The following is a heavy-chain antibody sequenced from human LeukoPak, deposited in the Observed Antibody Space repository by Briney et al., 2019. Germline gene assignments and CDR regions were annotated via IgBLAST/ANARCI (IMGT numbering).Heavy chain of an antibody. CDR3: VSFYETY. D-gene: IGHD2/OR15-2a*01. CDR1: GNYW. V-gene: IGHV3-74*01. J-gene: IGHJ4*02. CDR2: INSDGSWT. Sequence: PGGSLRLSCAASGNYWMHWVRQAPGKGLVWVSHINSDGSWTSYADSVKGRFTISKDDAKNTVYLQMNNPGAEDTAVYYCVSFYETYWGRGTLVTVSS.